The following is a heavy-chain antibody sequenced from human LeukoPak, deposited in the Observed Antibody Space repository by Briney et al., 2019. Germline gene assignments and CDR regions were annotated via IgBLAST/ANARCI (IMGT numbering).Heavy chain of an antibody. Sequence: SVKVSCKASGGTFSSYTISWVRQAPGQGLEWMGRIIPILGIANYAQKFQGRVTITADKSTSTAYMELSSLRSEDTAVYYCARGTSSTPHYDILTGPRGWFDPWGQGTLVTISS. D-gene: IGHD3-9*01. CDR2: IIPILGIA. CDR3: ARGTSSTPHYDILTGPRGWFDP. CDR1: GGTFSSYT. J-gene: IGHJ5*02. V-gene: IGHV1-69*02.